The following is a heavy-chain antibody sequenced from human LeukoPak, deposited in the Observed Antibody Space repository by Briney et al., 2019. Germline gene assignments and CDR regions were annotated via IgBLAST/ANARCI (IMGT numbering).Heavy chain of an antibody. Sequence: SETLSLTCTVSGGSISSGDYYWSWVRQRPGKGREWIGYIYYNGSPYYNPPLRSRLTISIDTSKNQFSLRLTSVTAADTAVYYCARVRAAAVWFDPWGQGTLVTVSS. CDR3: ARVRAAAVWFDP. D-gene: IGHD6-13*01. V-gene: IGHV4-31*02. J-gene: IGHJ5*02. CDR2: IYYNGSP. CDR1: GGSISSGDYY.